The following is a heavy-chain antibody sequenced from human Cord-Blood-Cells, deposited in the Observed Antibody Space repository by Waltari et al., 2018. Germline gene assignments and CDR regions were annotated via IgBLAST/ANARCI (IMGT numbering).Heavy chain of an antibody. CDR2: FYYSGST. J-gene: IGHJ4*02. D-gene: IGHD6-13*01. V-gene: IGHV4-61*01. Sequence: QVQLQESGPGLVKPSETLSLTCTVSGGSVSSGSYYWSWIRQPPGKGLEWIGYFYYSGSTSYNPSLKSRVTISVETAKNQFSLKLSSVTAADRAVYYCARDRGRSSWATFGYWGQGTLVTVSS. CDR1: GGSVSSGSYY. CDR3: ARDRGRSSWATFGY.